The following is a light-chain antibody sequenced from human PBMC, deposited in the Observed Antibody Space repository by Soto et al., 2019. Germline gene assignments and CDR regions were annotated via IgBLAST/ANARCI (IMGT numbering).Light chain of an antibody. J-gene: IGKJ1*01. CDR2: GAS. CDR1: QSVSSN. Sequence: EIVLTQSPSTLSVSPGERATISCLASQSVSSNLAWYQQKPGQAPRLLIYGASTRATGIPARFSGSGSVTEFTLTISSLQSEDFAVYYCQQYNNWPKTFGQGTKVDIK. CDR3: QQYNNWPKT. V-gene: IGKV3-15*01.